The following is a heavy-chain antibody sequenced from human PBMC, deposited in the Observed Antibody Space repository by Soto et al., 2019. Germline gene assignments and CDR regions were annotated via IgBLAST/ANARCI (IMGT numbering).Heavy chain of an antibody. CDR2: IYYSGST. J-gene: IGHJ5*02. Sequence: SETLSLTCTVSGGSISSYYWSWIRQPPGKGLEWIGYIYYSGSTNYNPSLKSRVTISVDTSKNQFSLKLSSVTAADTAVYYCARDKAYYDSSGYTDRWFDPWGQGTLVTVS. V-gene: IGHV4-59*01. CDR3: ARDKAYYDSSGYTDRWFDP. D-gene: IGHD3-22*01. CDR1: GGSISSYY.